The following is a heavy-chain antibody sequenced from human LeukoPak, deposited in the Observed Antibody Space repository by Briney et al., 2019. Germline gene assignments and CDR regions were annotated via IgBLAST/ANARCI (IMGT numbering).Heavy chain of an antibody. Sequence: AGGSLRLSCAASEFIFSNYWMHWVRQAPGKGLVWVSRINSDGSFTSYADSVKGRFTISRDNAKNTLYLQMNSLRAEDTAIYYCARVQVLGTYDWFDPWGQGTLVTVSS. CDR3: ARVQVLGTYDWFDP. CDR2: INSDGSFT. D-gene: IGHD4/OR15-4a*01. J-gene: IGHJ5*02. CDR1: EFIFSNYW. V-gene: IGHV3-74*01.